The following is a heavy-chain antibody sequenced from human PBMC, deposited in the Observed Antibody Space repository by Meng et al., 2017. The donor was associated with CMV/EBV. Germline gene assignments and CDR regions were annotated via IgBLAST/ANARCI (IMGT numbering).Heavy chain of an antibody. D-gene: IGHD3-10*01. V-gene: IGHV1-69*10. CDR2: IIPILGIA. J-gene: IGHJ6*02. Sequence: SVKVSCKASGGTFSSYAISWVRQAPGQRLELMGGIIPILGIANYAQKFQGRVTITADKSTSTAYMELSSLRSEDTAVYYCARKGFYYGSGGSQYYYYYGMDVWGQGTTVTVSS. CDR3: ARKGFYYGSGGSQYYYYYGMDV. CDR1: GGTFSSYA.